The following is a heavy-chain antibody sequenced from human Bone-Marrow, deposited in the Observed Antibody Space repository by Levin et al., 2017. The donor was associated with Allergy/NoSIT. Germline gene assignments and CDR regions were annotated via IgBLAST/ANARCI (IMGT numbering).Heavy chain of an antibody. CDR3: ARVCCLGNTSYSSGWSCGGVYGAFDI. D-gene: IGHD6-19*01. V-gene: IGHV1-18*01. J-gene: IGHJ3*02. Sequence: AASVKVSCKASGYTFTSYGISWVRQAPGQGLEWMGWISAYNGNTNYAQKLQGRVTMTTDTSTSTAYMELRSLRSDDTAVYYCARVCCLGNTSYSSGWSCGGVYGAFDIWGQGTMVTVSS. CDR1: GYTFTSYG. CDR2: ISAYNGNT.